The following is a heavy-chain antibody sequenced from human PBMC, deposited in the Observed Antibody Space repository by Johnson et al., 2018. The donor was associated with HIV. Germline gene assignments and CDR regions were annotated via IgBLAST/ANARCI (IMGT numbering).Heavy chain of an antibody. V-gene: IGHV3-30-3*01. D-gene: IGHD3-9*01. J-gene: IGHJ3*02. CDR3: ARAAYVHYDILTGPPLEDAFDI. Sequence: VQLVESGGGVVQPGRSLRLSCAASGFTFSSYAMHWVRQPPGKGLEWVAVISYGGNKQYYVDSVVGRFTISRYNSKNTLYLQMNSLRAEDTAVYYCARAAYVHYDILTGPPLEDAFDIWGQGTMVTVSS. CDR2: ISYGGNKQ. CDR1: GFTFSSYA.